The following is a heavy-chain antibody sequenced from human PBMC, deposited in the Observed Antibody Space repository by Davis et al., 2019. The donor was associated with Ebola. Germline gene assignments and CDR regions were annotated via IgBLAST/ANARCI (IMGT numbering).Heavy chain of an antibody. D-gene: IGHD5-12*01. CDR3: ARTRGYVGSTRWFFGL. CDR1: GFTFSSYT. J-gene: IGHJ2*01. CDR2: IGGGGDSP. V-gene: IGHV3-23*01. Sequence: GESLKISCAASGFTFSSYTLAWVRQAPGKGLQWVSSIGGGGDSPYYTDSVKGRFTISTDTSKNTLYLQMNSLRCDDTAIYYCARTRGYVGSTRWFFGLWGRGTLVTVSS.